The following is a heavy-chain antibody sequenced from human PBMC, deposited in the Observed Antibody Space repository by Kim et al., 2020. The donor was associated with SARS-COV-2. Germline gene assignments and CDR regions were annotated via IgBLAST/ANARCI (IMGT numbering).Heavy chain of an antibody. V-gene: IGHV1-3*01. CDR3: ARGMAVAGTIDY. CDR2: VNAGNGNT. J-gene: IGHJ4*02. CDR1: GYTFRSFA. Sequence: ASVKVSCKGSGYTFRSFAMNWVRQAPGQRLEWMGWVNAGNGNTKYSQKLQGRVTITRDTSASTAYMELSSLRSEDTAVYYCARGMAVAGTIDYWGQGTLVTVSS. D-gene: IGHD6-19*01.